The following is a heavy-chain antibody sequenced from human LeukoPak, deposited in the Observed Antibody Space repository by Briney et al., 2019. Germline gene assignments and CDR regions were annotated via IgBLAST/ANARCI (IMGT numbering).Heavy chain of an antibody. D-gene: IGHD5-18*01. CDR3: ARADSYGYSGDAFDI. Sequence: RTGGSLRLPCAASGFTFSSYSMNWVRQAPGKGLEWVSSISSSSSYIYYADSVKGRFTISRDNAKNSLYLQMNSLRAEDTAVYYCARADSYGYSGDAFDIWGQGTMVTVSS. CDR2: ISSSSSYI. J-gene: IGHJ3*02. CDR1: GFTFSSYS. V-gene: IGHV3-21*01.